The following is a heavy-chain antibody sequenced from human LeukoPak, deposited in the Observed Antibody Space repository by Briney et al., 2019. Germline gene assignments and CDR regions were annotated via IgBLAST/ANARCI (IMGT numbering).Heavy chain of an antibody. Sequence: PGGSLRLSCVDSRFTFSRYWMSWVRQAPGKGLEWVANIKEDGSEEYYVDSVTGRFTISRDNAKNSLYLQMNSLRAEDTAVYYCAELGITMIGGVWGKGTTVTISS. D-gene: IGHD3-10*02. V-gene: IGHV3-7*01. CDR1: RFTFSRYW. J-gene: IGHJ6*04. CDR2: IKEDGSEE. CDR3: AELGITMIGGV.